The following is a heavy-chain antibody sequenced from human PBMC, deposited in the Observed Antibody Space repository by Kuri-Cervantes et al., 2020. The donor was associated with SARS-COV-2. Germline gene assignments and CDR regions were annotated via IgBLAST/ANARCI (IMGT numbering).Heavy chain of an antibody. CDR2: IFSNDEK. Sequence: SGPTLVKPTETLTLTCTVSGFSLSNARMGVSWIRQPPGEALEWLAHIFSNDEKSYSTSLKSRLTISKDTSKSQVVLTMTNMDPVDTATYYCARMPRGYCSSTSCYTGVDYWGQGTLVTVSS. CDR1: GFSLSNARMG. V-gene: IGHV2-26*01. CDR3: ARMPRGYCSSTSCYTGVDY. J-gene: IGHJ4*02. D-gene: IGHD2-2*02.